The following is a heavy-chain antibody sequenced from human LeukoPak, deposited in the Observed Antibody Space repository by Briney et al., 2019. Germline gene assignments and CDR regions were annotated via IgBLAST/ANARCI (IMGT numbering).Heavy chain of an antibody. V-gene: IGHV4-34*01. CDR1: GASISGYY. D-gene: IGHD2-15*01. CDR2: INHSGST. CDR3: ARGYCSGGSCYSPFGYYYYYMDV. J-gene: IGHJ6*03. Sequence: PSETLSLTCTVSGASISGYYWSWIRQPPGKGLEWIGEINHSGSTNYNPSLKSRVTISVDTSKNQFSLKLSSVTAADTAVYYCARGYCSGGSCYSPFGYYYYYMDVWGKGTTVTVSS.